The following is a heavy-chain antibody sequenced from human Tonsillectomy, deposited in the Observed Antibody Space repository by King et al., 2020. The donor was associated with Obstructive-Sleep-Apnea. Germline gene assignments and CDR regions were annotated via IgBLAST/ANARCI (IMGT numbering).Heavy chain of an antibody. Sequence: QLVQSGGGLVKPGGSLRLSCAASGFTFSYYGMNWVRQAPGKGLEWVSSISRSSSYIYYADSVKGRFTIARDNAKKSLYLQMNSLRGEDTAVYYFAREVWVFCGGDCYSQGWYYYGMDVWGQGTTVTVSS. D-gene: IGHD2-21*02. J-gene: IGHJ6*02. CDR2: ISRSSSYI. V-gene: IGHV3-21*01. CDR3: AREVWVFCGGDCYSQGWYYYGMDV. CDR1: GFTFSYYG.